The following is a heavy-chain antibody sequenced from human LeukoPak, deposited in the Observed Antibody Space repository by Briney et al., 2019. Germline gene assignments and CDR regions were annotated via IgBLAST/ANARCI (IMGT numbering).Heavy chain of an antibody. Sequence: ASVKVSCKVSGYTLTELSMHWVRQAPGKGLEWMGGFDPEDGETIYAQKFQGRVTMTEDTSTDTAYMELSSLRSEDTAVYYCATPVDSSGWQDYYFDYWGQGTLVTVSS. V-gene: IGHV1-24*01. D-gene: IGHD6-19*01. CDR1: GYTLTELS. CDR2: FDPEDGET. J-gene: IGHJ4*02. CDR3: ATPVDSSGWQDYYFDY.